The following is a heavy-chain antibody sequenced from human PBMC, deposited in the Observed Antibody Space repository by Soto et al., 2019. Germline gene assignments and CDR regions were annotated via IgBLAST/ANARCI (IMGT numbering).Heavy chain of an antibody. CDR2: ISSSGTTT. D-gene: IGHD2-8*01. Sequence: QVQLVESGGGLVKPGGSLRLSCAASGFTFSDFYMSWVGQAPGKGLEWISYISSSGTTTYYTDSVKGRFTISRDNAKNSLYLQMNTLRDEDTAVYYCARIWGGGGYALYWGQGTLVTVSS. CDR1: GFTFSDFY. CDR3: ARIWGGGGYALY. V-gene: IGHV3-11*01. J-gene: IGHJ4*02.